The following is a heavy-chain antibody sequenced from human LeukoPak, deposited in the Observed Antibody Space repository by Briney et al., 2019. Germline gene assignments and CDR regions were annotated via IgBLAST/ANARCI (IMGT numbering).Heavy chain of an antibody. J-gene: IGHJ5*02. Sequence: GGSLRLSCAASGFTFSSYSMNWVRQAPGKGLEWVSYISSSSSTIYYADSVKGRFTISRDNAKNSLYLQMNSLRAEDTALYYCARDIVVVPAATRANWFDPWGQGTLVTVSS. CDR1: GFTFSSYS. V-gene: IGHV3-48*04. CDR3: ARDIVVVPAATRANWFDP. CDR2: ISSSSSTI. D-gene: IGHD2-2*01.